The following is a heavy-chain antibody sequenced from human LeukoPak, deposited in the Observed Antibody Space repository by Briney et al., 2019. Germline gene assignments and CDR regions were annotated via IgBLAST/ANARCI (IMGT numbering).Heavy chain of an antibody. J-gene: IGHJ3*02. V-gene: IGHV3-23*01. CDR1: GFTFSSYA. Sequence: PGGSLRLSCAASGFTFSSYAMSWVRQAPGKGLEWVSAISGSGGSTYYADSVKGRFTISRDNSKNTLYLQMNSLRAEDTAVYYCRELLRPATDAFDIWGQGTMVTVSS. CDR3: RELLRPATDAFDI. D-gene: IGHD1-26*01. CDR2: ISGSGGST.